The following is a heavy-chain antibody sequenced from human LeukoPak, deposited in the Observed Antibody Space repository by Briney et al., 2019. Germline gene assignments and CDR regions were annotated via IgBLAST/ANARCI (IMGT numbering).Heavy chain of an antibody. D-gene: IGHD4-17*01. CDR2: ISYDGSNK. CDR3: ARVDGRTFDYVRYFDY. Sequence: GGSLRLSCAASGFTFSSYAMHWVRQAPGKGLEWVAVISYDGSNKYYADSVKGRFTISRDNSKNTLYLQMNSLRAEDTAVYYCARVDGRTFDYVRYFDYWGQGTLVTVSS. J-gene: IGHJ4*02. CDR1: GFTFSSYA. V-gene: IGHV3-30*04.